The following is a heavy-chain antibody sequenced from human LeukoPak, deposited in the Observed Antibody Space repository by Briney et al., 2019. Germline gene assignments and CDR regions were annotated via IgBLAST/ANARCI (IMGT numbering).Heavy chain of an antibody. D-gene: IGHD6-13*01. CDR2: IIPILGIA. J-gene: IGHJ6*02. CDR1: GGTFSSYA. V-gene: IGHV1-69*04. CDR3: ARARRYSSSWYQASDYYYGMDV. Sequence: GASVKVSCKASGGTFSSYAISWVRQAPGQGLEWTGRIIPILGIANYAQKFQGRVTITADKSTSTAYMELSSLRSEDTAVYYCARARRYSSSWYQASDYYYGMDVWGQGTTVTVSS.